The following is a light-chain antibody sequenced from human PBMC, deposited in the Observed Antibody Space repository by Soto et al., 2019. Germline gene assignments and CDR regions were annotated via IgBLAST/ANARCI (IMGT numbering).Light chain of an antibody. CDR2: DAS. CDR1: QGVGRF. CDR3: QQRGGWPLT. Sequence: EIVLTQSPATLSLSPGERAALSCRASQGVGRFLAWYQQKPGQAPRLLIYDASNRATGIPARFSGSGSETDFTLAIDNLEPEDFAVYYCQQRGGWPLTFGGGTTVEIK. V-gene: IGKV3-11*01. J-gene: IGKJ4*01.